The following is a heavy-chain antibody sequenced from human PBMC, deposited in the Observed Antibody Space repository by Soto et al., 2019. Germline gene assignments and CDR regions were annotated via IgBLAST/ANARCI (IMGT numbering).Heavy chain of an antibody. Sequence: DVQLLESGGGLVQPGGSLRLSCAASGFTFSNYAMTWVRRAPGKGLEWVSAISSSGGSTYYADSVKGRFTISRDNSKNALYLQMNSLRAEDTAVYYCASRAFYWGQGTLVTVSS. CDR2: ISSSGGST. CDR1: GFTFSNYA. J-gene: IGHJ4*02. CDR3: ASRAFY. V-gene: IGHV3-23*01. D-gene: IGHD3-16*01.